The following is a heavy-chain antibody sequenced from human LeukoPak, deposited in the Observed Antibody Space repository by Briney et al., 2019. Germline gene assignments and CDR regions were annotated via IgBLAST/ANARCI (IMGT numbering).Heavy chain of an antibody. D-gene: IGHD2-2*02. Sequence: GASVKVSCKASGYTFTGYYMHWVRQAPGQGLEWMGWINPNSGGTNYAQKFQGRVTMTRDTSISTAYMELSSLRSEDTAVYYCALFTDIVVVPAAIRVDAFDIWGQGTMVTVSS. J-gene: IGHJ3*02. CDR1: GYTFTGYY. CDR3: ALFTDIVVVPAAIRVDAFDI. CDR2: INPNSGGT. V-gene: IGHV1-2*02.